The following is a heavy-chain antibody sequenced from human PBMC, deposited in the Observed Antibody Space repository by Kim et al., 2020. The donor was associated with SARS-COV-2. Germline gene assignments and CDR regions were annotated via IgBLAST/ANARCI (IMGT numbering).Heavy chain of an antibody. D-gene: IGHD3-9*01. J-gene: IGHJ4*02. CDR3: ARRYYDIVTGYSLDY. Sequence: DSVKGRFTISRDNAKNTLYLQMNSLRAEDTALYYCARRYYDIVTGYSLDYWGQGTLVTVSS. V-gene: IGHV3-74*01.